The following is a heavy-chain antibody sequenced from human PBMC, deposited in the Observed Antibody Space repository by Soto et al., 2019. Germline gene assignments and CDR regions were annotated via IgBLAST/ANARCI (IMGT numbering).Heavy chain of an antibody. D-gene: IGHD1-26*01. V-gene: IGHV3-9*01. CDR1: GFTFDDYA. CDR3: AXXXXXLXEGGGY. J-gene: IGHJ4*02. CDR2: ISWNSGSI. Sequence: EVQLVESGGGLVQPGRSLRLSCAASGFTFDDYAMHWVRQAPGKGLEWVSGISWNSGSIGYADSVKGRFTISRDNAKNSLYLQMNSLRAEDTALYXXAXXXXXLXEGGGYWGQGTLVTVSS.